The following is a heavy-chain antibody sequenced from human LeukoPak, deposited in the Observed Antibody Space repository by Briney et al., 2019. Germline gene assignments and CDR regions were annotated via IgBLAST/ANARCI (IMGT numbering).Heavy chain of an antibody. J-gene: IGHJ4*02. CDR3: ARGGGSYYYDSSGYYNY. CDR1: GGSISYYY. D-gene: IGHD3-22*01. V-gene: IGHV4-59*01. CDR2: IYYSGST. Sequence: SETLSLTCTVSGGSISYYYWSWIRQPPGKGLEWIGYIYYSGSTNYNPSLKSRVTISVDTSKNQFSLKLSSVTAADTAAYYCARGGGSYYYDSSGYYNYWGQGTLVTVPS.